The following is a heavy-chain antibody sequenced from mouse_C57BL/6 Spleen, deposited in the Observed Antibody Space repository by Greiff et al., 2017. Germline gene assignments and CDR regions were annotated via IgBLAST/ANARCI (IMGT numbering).Heavy chain of an antibody. CDR3: ARREIYYDYDRDWFAY. CDR2: IDPSDSST. V-gene: IGHV1-50*01. D-gene: IGHD2-4*01. CDR1: GYTFTSYW. Sequence: QVQLQQPGAELVKPGASVKLSCKASGYTFTSYWMQWVKQRPGQGLEWIGEIDPSDSSTNYNQKFKGKATLTVDTSSSTAYMQLSSRTSEDSAVYYCARREIYYDYDRDWFAYWGQGTLVTVSA. J-gene: IGHJ3*01.